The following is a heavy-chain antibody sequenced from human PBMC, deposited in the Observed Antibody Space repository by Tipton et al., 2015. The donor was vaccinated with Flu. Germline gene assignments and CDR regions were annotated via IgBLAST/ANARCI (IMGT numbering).Heavy chain of an antibody. CDR3: ARLSYDILTGYYPHLDY. CDR1: GGSISSSSYY. Sequence: TLSLTCTVSGGSISSSSYYWGWIRQPPGKGLEWIGSIYYSGSTYYNPSLKSRVTIFVDTSKNQFSLKLSSVTAADTAVYYCARLSYDILTGYYPHLDYWGQGTLVTVSS. CDR2: IYYSGST. D-gene: IGHD3-9*01. J-gene: IGHJ4*02. V-gene: IGHV4-39*01.